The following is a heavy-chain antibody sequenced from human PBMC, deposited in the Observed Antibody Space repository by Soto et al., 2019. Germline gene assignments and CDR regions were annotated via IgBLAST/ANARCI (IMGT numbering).Heavy chain of an antibody. Sequence: PSETLSLTCTVSGDSINNDYWSWIRQPPGRGLEWIGYIFYSGSTNYNPSLKSRVTMSVDRPKNHFSLKLTSVTAADTAVYYCVTGGDGYRFDYWGQGTLVTVSS. J-gene: IGHJ4*02. CDR1: GDSINNDY. CDR3: VTGGDGYRFDY. CDR2: IFYSGST. V-gene: IGHV4-59*01. D-gene: IGHD2-21*02.